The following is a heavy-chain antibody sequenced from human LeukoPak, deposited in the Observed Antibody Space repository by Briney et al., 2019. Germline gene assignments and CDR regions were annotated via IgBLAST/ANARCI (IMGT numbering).Heavy chain of an antibody. D-gene: IGHD2-15*01. CDR2: ISAYNGNP. CDR1: GYRFTSYG. Sequence: GASVKVSCKTSGYRFTSYGISWVRQAPGQGLEWVGWISAYNGNPKYAQKLQGRVTMTTDTSTSTAYMELRSLRSDDTAVYYCAREACSGGSCYFTDYWGQGTLVTVSS. CDR3: AREACSGGSCYFTDY. J-gene: IGHJ4*02. V-gene: IGHV1-18*01.